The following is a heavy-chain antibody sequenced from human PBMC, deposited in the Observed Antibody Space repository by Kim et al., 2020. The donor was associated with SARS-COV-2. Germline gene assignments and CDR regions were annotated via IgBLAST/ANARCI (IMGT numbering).Heavy chain of an antibody. V-gene: IGHV3-33*06. Sequence: GGSLRLSCAASGFTFSNYGMHWVRQAPGKGLEWVAVIWYDGTNKFYADSVKGRFTISRDNSKNTLFLQMNSLRAEDTAVYYCAKDPATKVIRYSFDYWG. D-gene: IGHD4-17*01. J-gene: IGHJ4*01. CDR3: AKDPATKVIRYSFDY. CDR2: IWYDGTNK. CDR1: GFTFSNYG.